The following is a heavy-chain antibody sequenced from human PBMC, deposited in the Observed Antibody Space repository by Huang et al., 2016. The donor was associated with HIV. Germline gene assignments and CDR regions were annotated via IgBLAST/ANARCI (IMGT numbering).Heavy chain of an antibody. D-gene: IGHD6-13*01. CDR1: GFTFSSYG. CDR2: ISYGKSNK. J-gene: IGHJ6*04. V-gene: IGHV3-30*18. CDR3: AKGGRAAAVMDV. Sequence: QVQLVESGGGVVQPGRSLRLSCAASGFTFSSYGMHWVRQAPGKGMEWVAGISYGKSNKYYADSVKGRLTISRDNSKNTLYLQINSLTTEDTAVYYCAKGGRAAAVMDVWGKGTTFTVSS.